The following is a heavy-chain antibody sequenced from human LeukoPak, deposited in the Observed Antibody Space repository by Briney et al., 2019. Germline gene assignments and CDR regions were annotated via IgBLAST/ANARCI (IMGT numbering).Heavy chain of an antibody. V-gene: IGHV4-34*01. CDR3: ARHLFSVAGTGGYFDY. CDR2: INHSGST. CDR1: GGSFSGYY. J-gene: IGHJ4*02. D-gene: IGHD6-19*01. Sequence: PSETLSLTCAVYGGSFSGYYWSWIRQPPGKGLEWIGEINHSGSTNYNPSLKSRVTISVDTSKNQFSLKLSSVTAADTAVYYCARHLFSVAGTGGYFDYWGQGTLVTVSS.